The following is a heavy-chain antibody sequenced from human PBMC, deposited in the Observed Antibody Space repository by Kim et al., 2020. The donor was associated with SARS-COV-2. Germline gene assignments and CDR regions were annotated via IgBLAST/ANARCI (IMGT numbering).Heavy chain of an antibody. D-gene: IGHD3-10*01. J-gene: IGHJ4*02. Sequence: DSVKGRFTISRDNSKNALSLQMNSLTAEDTAVYYCARDVYYYGSGSFDYWGQGTLVTVSS. V-gene: IGHV3-30*01. CDR3: ARDVYYYGSGSFDY.